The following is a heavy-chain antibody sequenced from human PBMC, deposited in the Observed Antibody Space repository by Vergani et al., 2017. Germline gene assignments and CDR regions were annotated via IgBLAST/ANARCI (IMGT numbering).Heavy chain of an antibody. CDR1: GCSVSSSSYY. J-gene: IGHJ3*02. CDR2: IYYSGRT. Sequence: QVQLQESGPGLVKPSETLSLTCTVSGCSVSSSSYYWSWIRQPAGQGLEWIGYIYYSGRTNYNPSLKSRFTTSVDTSKNQFSLKMRSVTPADTAVYYCACYTSAFDIWGQGTMVTVSS. CDR3: ACYTSAFDI. D-gene: IGHD2-2*02. V-gene: IGHV4-61*10.